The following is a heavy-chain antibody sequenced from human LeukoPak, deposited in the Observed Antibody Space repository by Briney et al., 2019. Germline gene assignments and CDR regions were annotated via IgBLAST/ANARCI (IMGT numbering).Heavy chain of an antibody. Sequence: PGGSLRLSCAASGFTFSSYSMNWVRQAPGKGLEWASSISSSGSFIYYADSVKGRFTISRDNAKNSMYLQMNSLRAEDTAVYYCARGYSSGLGFFAYWGQGTLVTVSS. CDR2: ISSSGSFI. V-gene: IGHV3-21*01. D-gene: IGHD3-22*01. CDR3: ARGYSSGLGFFAY. J-gene: IGHJ4*02. CDR1: GFTFSSYS.